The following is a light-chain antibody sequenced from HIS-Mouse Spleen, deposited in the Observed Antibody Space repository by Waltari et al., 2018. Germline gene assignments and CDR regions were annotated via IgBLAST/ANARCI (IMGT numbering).Light chain of an antibody. CDR1: QGISSY. CDR2: AAS. CDR3: QQYYSYPVYT. J-gene: IGKJ2*01. Sequence: AIRMTQSPSSLSASTGDRVPITCRASQGISSYLAWYQQKPGKAPKLLIYAASTLQSGVPSRFSGSGSGTDFTLTISCLQSEDFATYYCQQYYSYPVYTFGQGTKLEIK. V-gene: IGKV1-8*01.